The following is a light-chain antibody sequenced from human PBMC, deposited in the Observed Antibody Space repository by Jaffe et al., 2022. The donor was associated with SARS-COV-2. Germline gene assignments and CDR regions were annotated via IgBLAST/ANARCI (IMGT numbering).Light chain of an antibody. J-gene: IGKJ4*01. Sequence: DIQMTQSPSSLSASVGDRVTITCRASQDISNYLAWFQQKPEKAPKSLIYAASNLRSGVPSRFSGSGSGTDFTLTISSLQPEDFATYYCLQHKSYPVTFGGGTKVEIK. CDR1: QDISNY. V-gene: IGKV1-16*01. CDR2: AAS. CDR3: LQHKSYPVT.